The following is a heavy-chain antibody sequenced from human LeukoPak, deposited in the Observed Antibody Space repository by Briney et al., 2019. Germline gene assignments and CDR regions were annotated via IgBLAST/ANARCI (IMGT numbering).Heavy chain of an antibody. CDR2: INHSGST. Sequence: PSETLSLTCAVYGGSFSGYYWSWIRQPPGKGLEWIGEINHSGSTNYNPSLKSRVTISVDTSRNQFSLKLSSVTAADTAVYYCATGNYCSSTSCSYWFDPWGQGTLVTVSS. D-gene: IGHD2-2*01. CDR1: GGSFSGYY. V-gene: IGHV4-34*01. CDR3: ATGNYCSSTSCSYWFDP. J-gene: IGHJ5*02.